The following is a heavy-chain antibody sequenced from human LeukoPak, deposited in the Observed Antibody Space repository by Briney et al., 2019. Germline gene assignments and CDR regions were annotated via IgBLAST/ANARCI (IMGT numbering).Heavy chain of an antibody. CDR3: ARVQVPGGYFDWLILNNAFDI. Sequence: PGGSLRLSCAASGFTFSSYSMNWVRQAPGKGLEWVSYISSSSSTIYYADSVKGRFTISRDNAKNSLYLQMNSLRAEDTAVYYCARVQVPGGYFDWLILNNAFDIWGQGTMVTVSS. V-gene: IGHV3-48*01. J-gene: IGHJ3*02. CDR1: GFTFSSYS. D-gene: IGHD3-9*01. CDR2: ISSSSSTI.